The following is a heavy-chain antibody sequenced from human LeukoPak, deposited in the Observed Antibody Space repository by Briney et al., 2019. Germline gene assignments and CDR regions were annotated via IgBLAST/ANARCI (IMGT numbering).Heavy chain of an antibody. V-gene: IGHV3-30*03. CDR3: ARDYSSSWYEAFDI. CDR2: ISYDGSNK. CDR1: GFTFSSYG. D-gene: IGHD6-13*01. Sequence: PGGSLRLSCAASGFTFSSYGMHWVRQAPGKGLEWVAVISYDGSNKYYADSVKGRFTISRDNSKNTLYLQMNSLRAEDTAVYYCARDYSSSWYEAFDIWGQGTMVTVSS. J-gene: IGHJ3*02.